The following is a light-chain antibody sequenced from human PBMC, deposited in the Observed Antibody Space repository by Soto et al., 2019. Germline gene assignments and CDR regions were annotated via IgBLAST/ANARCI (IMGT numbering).Light chain of an antibody. J-gene: IGLJ1*01. CDR3: SSYTSSSLYV. CDR2: DVS. Sequence: QSALTQPASVSGSPGQSITIPCTGSSSDVGGYTYVSWYQQHPGKAPKLMIYDVSTRPSGVSNRFSGSKSGNTASLTISGLQAEDGADYYCSSYTSSSLYVFGTGTKLTVL. V-gene: IGLV2-14*01. CDR1: SSDVGGYTY.